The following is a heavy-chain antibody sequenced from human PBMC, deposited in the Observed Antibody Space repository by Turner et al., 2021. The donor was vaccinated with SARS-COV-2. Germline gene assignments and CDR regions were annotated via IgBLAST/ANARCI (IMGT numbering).Heavy chain of an antibody. V-gene: IGHV4-34*01. CDR2: ISHNGTN. CDR1: GGSSSGYY. CDR3: ARDIADRRRAFDY. D-gene: IGHD6-6*01. Sequence: QVRLQQWGAGLLKPSETMSLTCAVHGGSSSGYYWSWIRQPPWKGLEWIGVISHNGTNNYNPSLKNRVTLTKDTSKYQFSLKLNPVNAADKGVYYCARDIADRRRAFDYWGQGTQVTVSS. J-gene: IGHJ4*02.